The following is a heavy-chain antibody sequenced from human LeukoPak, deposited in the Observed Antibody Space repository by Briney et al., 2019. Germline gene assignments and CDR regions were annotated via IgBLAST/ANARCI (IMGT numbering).Heavy chain of an antibody. D-gene: IGHD3-10*01. CDR2: IYYSGST. V-gene: IGHV4-59*01. Sequence: SETLSLTCTVSGGSISSYYWSWIRQPPGKGLEWIGYIYYSGSTNYNPSLKSRVTISVDTSKNQFSLKLSSVTAADTAVYYCARGHRWFGEILPIYGMDVWGQGTTVTVSS. CDR3: ARGHRWFGEILPIYGMDV. CDR1: GGSISSYY. J-gene: IGHJ6*02.